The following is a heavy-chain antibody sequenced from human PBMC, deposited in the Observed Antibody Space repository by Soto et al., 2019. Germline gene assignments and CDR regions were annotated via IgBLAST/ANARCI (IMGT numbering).Heavy chain of an antibody. CDR1: GYSFTSYW. D-gene: IGHD6-19*01. CDR2: IYPGDSDT. V-gene: IGHV5-51*01. CDR3: XRTVAGPYYYYYYGMDV. J-gene: IGHJ6*02. Sequence: LGESLKISCKGSGYSFTSYWIGWVRQMPGKGLEWMGIIYPGDSDTRYSTSFQGQVTISADKSSSTAYLQWSSLKASDTAMYYCXRTVAGPYYYYYYGMDVWGQGTTVTVSS.